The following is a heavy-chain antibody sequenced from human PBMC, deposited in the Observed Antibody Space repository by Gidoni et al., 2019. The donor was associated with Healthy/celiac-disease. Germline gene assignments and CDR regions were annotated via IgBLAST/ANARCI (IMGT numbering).Heavy chain of an antibody. CDR3: ARDGAPSGSYSYYYGMDV. Sequence: QVQLVESGGGVVQPGRSLRLSCAASGFTFSSYGMHWVRQAPGKGLEWLAVIWYDGSNKYYADSVKGRFTISRDNSKNTLYLQMNSLRAEDTAVYYCARDGAPSGSYSYYYGMDVWGQGTTVTVSS. D-gene: IGHD1-26*01. V-gene: IGHV3-33*01. CDR1: GFTFSSYG. CDR2: IWYDGSNK. J-gene: IGHJ6*02.